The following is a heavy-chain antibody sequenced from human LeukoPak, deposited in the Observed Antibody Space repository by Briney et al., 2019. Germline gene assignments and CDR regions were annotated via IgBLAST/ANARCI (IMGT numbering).Heavy chain of an antibody. D-gene: IGHD1-26*01. Sequence: GASVKVSCKASGGTFSSYAISWVRQAPGQGLEWMGGIIPIFGTANYAQKFQGRVTITADESTSTAYMELSSLRSEDTAVYYCSVCIVGATNFYYLGQGTLGTVSS. CDR1: GGTFSSYA. V-gene: IGHV1-69*13. CDR3: SVCIVGATNFYY. CDR2: IIPIFGTA. J-gene: IGHJ4*01.